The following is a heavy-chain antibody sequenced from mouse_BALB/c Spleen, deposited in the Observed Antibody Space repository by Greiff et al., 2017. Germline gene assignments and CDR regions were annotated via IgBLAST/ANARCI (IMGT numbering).Heavy chain of an antibody. D-gene: IGHD2-3*01. CDR2: ISYSGST. Sequence: VQLQQSGPGMVKPSQSLSLTCTVTGYSITSDYAWNWIRQFPGNKLEWMGYISYSGSTSYNPSLKSRISITRDTSKNQFFLQLNSVTTEDTATYYCARRCLLDYFDYWGQGTTLTVSS. J-gene: IGHJ2*01. V-gene: IGHV3-2*02. CDR3: ARRCLLDYFDY. CDR1: GYSITSDYA.